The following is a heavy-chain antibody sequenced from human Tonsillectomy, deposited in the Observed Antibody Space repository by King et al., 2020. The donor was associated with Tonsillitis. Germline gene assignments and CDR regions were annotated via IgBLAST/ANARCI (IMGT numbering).Heavy chain of an antibody. Sequence: EVQLVEYGGGLVQPGGSLRLSCAASGFTFSSYWMHWVRQAPGKGLVWVSRISTEGSSTSYADSVRGRFTISRDNAKNTLFLQMNSLRAEDTAVYYCARDRDDFWSGYYDYWGQGTLVTVSS. D-gene: IGHD3-3*01. J-gene: IGHJ4*02. CDR1: GFTFSSYW. CDR2: ISTEGSST. CDR3: ARDRDDFWSGYYDY. V-gene: IGHV3-74*01.